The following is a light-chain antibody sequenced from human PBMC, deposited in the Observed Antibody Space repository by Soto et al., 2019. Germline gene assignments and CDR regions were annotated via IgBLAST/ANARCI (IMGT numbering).Light chain of an antibody. Sequence: IVLTQSPVTLALSPGERAVLSCRASQGVGTSLAWYQHKPGQAPRLFIYDASKRAPGIPASFSGSGSGTDFTLTISSLEPEDIAVYYCQVRDVWPSFGQWTKVEIK. CDR3: QVRDVWPS. CDR2: DAS. CDR1: QGVGTS. V-gene: IGKV3-11*01. J-gene: IGKJ1*01.